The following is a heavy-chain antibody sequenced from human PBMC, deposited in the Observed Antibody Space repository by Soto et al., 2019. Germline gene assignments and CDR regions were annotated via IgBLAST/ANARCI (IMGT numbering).Heavy chain of an antibody. V-gene: IGHV6-1*01. D-gene: IGHD4-17*01. CDR3: ATSNPPTTFTTVGDAFDV. J-gene: IGHJ3*01. CDR2: TYRRTKITSKWFY. CDR1: GDSVSSDSAT. Sequence: QVQLQQSGPGLLKPSQTLSLTCAISGDSVSSDSATYNWIRQSPSRGLEWLGRTYRRTKITSKWFYDYAESVRSRLIINPDPSKNQFSLQLSSVTPEDTAVYYCATSNPPTTFTTVGDAFDVWGPGTMVTVAA.